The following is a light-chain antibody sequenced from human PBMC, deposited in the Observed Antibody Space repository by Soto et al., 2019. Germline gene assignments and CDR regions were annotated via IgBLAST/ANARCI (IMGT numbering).Light chain of an antibody. Sequence: QSVLTQPASVSGSPGQTITISCTGTSSDVGGYNYVSWYQHNPGKAPKLLTYEVSNRPSGVSNRFSGSKSGNTASLTISGLQAEDEAHYYCSSYTTNSPPVVFGGGTQLTVL. J-gene: IGLJ2*01. CDR1: SSDVGGYNY. CDR2: EVS. CDR3: SSYTTNSPPVV. V-gene: IGLV2-14*01.